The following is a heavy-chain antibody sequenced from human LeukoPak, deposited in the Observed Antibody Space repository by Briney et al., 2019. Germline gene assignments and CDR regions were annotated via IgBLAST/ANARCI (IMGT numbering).Heavy chain of an antibody. D-gene: IGHD3-10*01. V-gene: IGHV4-4*07. CDR3: ARALYGSGSPSDY. CDR1: GDSISTFY. CDR2: FYTSGSA. Sequence: SETLSLTCTVFGDSISTFYWSWIRQPAGKGLEWIGRFYTSGSANYNASLKSRVTMSVDTSKNQFSLKLSSVTAADTAVYYCARALYGSGSPSDYWGQGTLVTVSS. J-gene: IGHJ4*02.